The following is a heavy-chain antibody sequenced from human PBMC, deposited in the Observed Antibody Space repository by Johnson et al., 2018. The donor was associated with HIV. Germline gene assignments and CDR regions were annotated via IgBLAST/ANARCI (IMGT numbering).Heavy chain of an antibody. D-gene: IGHD3-10*01. Sequence: QVQLVESGGGLVQPGGSLRLSCAASGFTFSSYAMSWVRQAPGKGLEWVAVIWFDGSNKHYADSVKGRFTISRDNSKNTLYLQMNSLRAEDTAVYYCAKEGITMEVDIWGRGTMVTVSS. CDR2: IWFDGSNK. V-gene: IGHV3-33*03. CDR1: GFTFSSYA. J-gene: IGHJ3*02. CDR3: AKEGITMEVDI.